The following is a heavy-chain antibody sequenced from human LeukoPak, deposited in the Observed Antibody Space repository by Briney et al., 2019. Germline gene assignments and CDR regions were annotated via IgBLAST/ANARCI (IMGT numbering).Heavy chain of an antibody. V-gene: IGHV3-23*01. CDR2: ISSSGDNT. CDR3: ARVTAFCGGDCYSYFDY. J-gene: IGHJ4*02. Sequence: GGSLRLSCAASGFTVSSNYMTWVRQAPGKGLEWVSAISSSGDNTYHADSVKGRFTISRDSSKNLLFLQMNSLRADDTAVYYCARVTAFCGGDCYSYFDYWGQGTLVTVSS. D-gene: IGHD2-21*02. CDR1: GFTVSSNY.